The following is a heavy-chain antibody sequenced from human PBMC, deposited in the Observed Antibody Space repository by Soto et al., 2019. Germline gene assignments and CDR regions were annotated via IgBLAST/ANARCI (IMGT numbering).Heavy chain of an antibody. CDR1: GFIFSNYG. J-gene: IGHJ4*02. Sequence: PGGSLRLSCAASGFIFSNYGLNWVRQAPVKGLEWVSYISESSSSIYYADSVKGRFTISRDNAKNSLFLQMNSLRDEDTAVYFCARANYYDSGLDYWGQGTLVTVSS. V-gene: IGHV3-48*02. CDR2: ISESSSSI. D-gene: IGHD3-10*01. CDR3: ARANYYDSGLDY.